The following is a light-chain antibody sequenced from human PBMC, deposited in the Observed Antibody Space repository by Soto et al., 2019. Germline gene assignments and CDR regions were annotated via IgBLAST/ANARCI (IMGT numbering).Light chain of an antibody. CDR2: DAS. CDR1: QSMSSW. J-gene: IGKJ1*01. Sequence: DIQMTQSPSTLSESVGDRVTITCRASQSMSSWLAWYQQKPGKAPKLLIYDASSLESGVPSRFSGSGSGTEFPLTISSLQPDDFATYYCQKYNSYPWTFGQGTKVEIK. V-gene: IGKV1-5*01. CDR3: QKYNSYPWT.